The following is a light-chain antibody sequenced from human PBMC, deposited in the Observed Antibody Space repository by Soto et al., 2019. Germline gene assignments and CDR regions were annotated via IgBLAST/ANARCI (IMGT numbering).Light chain of an antibody. CDR3: SAYTARSTLV. Sequence: QSALTQPASVSESAGQSITISCSGTMRDVGAYNLVSWYQQHPGTAPKLIIYEVRNRPSGISSRFSGSRSGNTASLTISGLQSEDEGDYYCSAYTARSTLVFGGGTKVT. CDR1: MRDVGAYNL. J-gene: IGLJ3*02. V-gene: IGLV2-14*01. CDR2: EVR.